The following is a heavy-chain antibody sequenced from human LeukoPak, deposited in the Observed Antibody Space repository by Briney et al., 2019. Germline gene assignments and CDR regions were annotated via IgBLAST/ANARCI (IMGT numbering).Heavy chain of an antibody. V-gene: IGHV4-39*07. J-gene: IGHJ4*02. Sequence: SETLSLTCTVSGGSISSSSYYWGWIRQPPGKGLEWIGSIYYSGSTYYNPSLKSRVTISVDTSKNQFSLNLSSVTAADTAVYCCASDSSGYYGYWGQGTLVTVSS. D-gene: IGHD3-22*01. CDR3: ASDSSGYYGY. CDR2: IYYSGST. CDR1: GGSISSSSYY.